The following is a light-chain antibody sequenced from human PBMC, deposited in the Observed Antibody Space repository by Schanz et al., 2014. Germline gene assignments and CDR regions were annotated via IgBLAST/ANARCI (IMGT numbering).Light chain of an antibody. Sequence: EIVLTQSPGTLSLSPGERATLSCRASQSVSSVSLAWYQQKPGQAPRLLIYDASNRATGIPDRFSGSGSGTDFTLTISRLEPEDFAVYYCQHYGTSFWTFGQGTKVEIK. V-gene: IGKV3-20*01. CDR1: QSVSSVS. CDR2: DAS. CDR3: QHYGTSFWT. J-gene: IGKJ1*01.